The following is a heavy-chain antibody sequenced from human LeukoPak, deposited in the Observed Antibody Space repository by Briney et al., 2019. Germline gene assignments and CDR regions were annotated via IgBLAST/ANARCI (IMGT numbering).Heavy chain of an antibody. CDR1: GDNVSRKNTA. CDR2: TYYRSNWYY. CDR3: ASGSYYLVFNS. Sequence: QTLSLTCVISGDNVSRKNTAWNWTRQSPSRGLEWLGSTYYRSNWYYDYAVSVKSRITISPATSKNQCSLHLNSVTPEDTAVYYCASGSYYLVFNSWGQGTLVTVSS. D-gene: IGHD3-22*01. V-gene: IGHV6-1*01. J-gene: IGHJ5*02.